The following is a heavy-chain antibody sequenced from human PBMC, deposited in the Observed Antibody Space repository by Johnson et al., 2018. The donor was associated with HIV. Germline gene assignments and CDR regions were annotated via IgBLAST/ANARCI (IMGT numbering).Heavy chain of an antibody. J-gene: IGHJ3*02. CDR2: INSGGGT. CDR1: GLTVSSNY. V-gene: IGHV3-66*04. Sequence: VQLVESGGGLVQPGGSLRLSCAASGLTVSSNYMTWVRPGPGKGLEWVSVINSGGGTYYADSVTGRFTISRDNSKNTLYLQMNNLTTEDTAVYYCAKLGGEDGFDIWGQGTMVTVSS. D-gene: IGHD2-21*01. CDR3: AKLGGEDGFDI.